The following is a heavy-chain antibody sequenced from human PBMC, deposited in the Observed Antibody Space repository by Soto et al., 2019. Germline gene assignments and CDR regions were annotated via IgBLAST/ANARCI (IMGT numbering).Heavy chain of an antibody. V-gene: IGHV1-46*01. CDR2: ITPSGGAT. Sequence: ASVKVSCKTSGYTLTSYHIHWVRQAPGQGLEWVGIITPSGGATMYAQKFQGRVTMTRDTSTSTVYMELSTLTSEDTAVYYCARELSRGYFDYWGPGTLVTVSS. J-gene: IGHJ4*02. D-gene: IGHD2-2*01. CDR3: ARELSRGYFDY. CDR1: GYTLTSYH.